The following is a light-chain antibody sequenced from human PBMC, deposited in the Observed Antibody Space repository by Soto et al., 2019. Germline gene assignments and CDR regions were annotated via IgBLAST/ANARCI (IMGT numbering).Light chain of an antibody. J-gene: IGLJ1*01. CDR1: SSDVGSYNL. V-gene: IGLV2-23*03. CDR3: CSYAGSSTFEV. CDR2: EGS. Sequence: QSVLTQPASVSGSPGQSITISCTGTSSDVGSYNLVSWYQQHPGKAPKLMIYEGSKRPSGVSNRFSGSKSGNTASLKISGLQAEDEADYYCCSYAGSSTFEVFGTGTKLTVL.